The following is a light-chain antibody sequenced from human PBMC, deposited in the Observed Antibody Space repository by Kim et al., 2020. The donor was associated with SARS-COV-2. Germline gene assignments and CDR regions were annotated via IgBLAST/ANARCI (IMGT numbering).Light chain of an antibody. CDR3: EKYGGSSLWT. CDR1: QTTMSSY. V-gene: IGKV3-20*01. J-gene: IGKJ1*01. CDR2: SAS. Sequence: ERDALSAKAGQTTMSSYSAWYQQKPGQAPTLLIYSASTRATVIPERFSGDGSGTDFTLTISRLEPEDFADYNCEKYGGSSLWTFGQGTKVDIK.